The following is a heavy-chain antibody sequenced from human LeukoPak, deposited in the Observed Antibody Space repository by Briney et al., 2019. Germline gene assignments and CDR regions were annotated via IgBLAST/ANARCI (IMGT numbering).Heavy chain of an antibody. CDR1: GGSISSYY. Sequence: SETLSLTCTVSGGSISSYYWSWIRQPAGKGLEWIGCIYTSGSTNYNPSLKSRVTMSVDTSKNQFSLKLSSVTAADTAVYYCARDHVVVVPAAKWVLSGAYFDLWGRGTLVTVSS. CDR3: ARDHVVVVPAAKWVLSGAYFDL. CDR2: IYTSGST. D-gene: IGHD2-2*01. V-gene: IGHV4-4*07. J-gene: IGHJ2*01.